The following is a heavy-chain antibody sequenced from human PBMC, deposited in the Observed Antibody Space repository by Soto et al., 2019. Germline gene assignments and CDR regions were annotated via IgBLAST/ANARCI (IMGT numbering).Heavy chain of an antibody. CDR2: IIPIFGTA. V-gene: IGHV1-69*01. J-gene: IGHJ4*02. Sequence: QVQLVQSGAEVKKPGSSVKVSCKASGGTFSSYAISWVRQAPGQGLEWMGGIIPIFGTANYAQKFQGRVTITADESTSTAYMELSSLRSEDTAAYYCAREIPHYDILTGSPSPYDYWGQGTLVTVSS. D-gene: IGHD3-9*01. CDR1: GGTFSSYA. CDR3: AREIPHYDILTGSPSPYDY.